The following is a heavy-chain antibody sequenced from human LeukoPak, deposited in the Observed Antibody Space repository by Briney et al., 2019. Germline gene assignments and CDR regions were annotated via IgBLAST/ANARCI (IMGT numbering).Heavy chain of an antibody. CDR2: IKQDGGEK. Sequence: GGSLRLSCAASGFTFSNYWMSWVRQAPGKGLEWVANIKQDGGEKYYVNSVKGRFTISRDNAKNSLYLQMNSLRAEDTAIYYCAREDDWNYEDYWGQGTLVTVSS. CDR3: AREDDWNYEDY. J-gene: IGHJ4*02. V-gene: IGHV3-7*01. D-gene: IGHD1-7*01. CDR1: GFTFSNYW.